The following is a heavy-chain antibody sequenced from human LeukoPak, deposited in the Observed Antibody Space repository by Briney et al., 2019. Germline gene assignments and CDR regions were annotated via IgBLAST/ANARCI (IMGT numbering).Heavy chain of an antibody. Sequence: SGGSLRLSCAASGFTFSSYGMHWVRQAPGKGLEWVAFIRYDGSDKYYADSVKGRFAISRDNSKNTLYLQMNSLRAADTAVYYCAKEGPNYYDSSAFLYWGQGTLVTVSP. CDR2: IRYDGSDK. CDR1: GFTFSSYG. V-gene: IGHV3-30*02. J-gene: IGHJ4*02. D-gene: IGHD3-22*01. CDR3: AKEGPNYYDSSAFLY.